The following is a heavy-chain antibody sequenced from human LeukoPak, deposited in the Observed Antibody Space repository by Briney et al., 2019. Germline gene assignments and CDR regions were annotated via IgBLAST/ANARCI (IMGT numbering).Heavy chain of an antibody. J-gene: IGHJ5*02. CDR3: ARVVVIAFDP. V-gene: IGHV3-11*06. D-gene: IGHD2-15*01. Sequence: GGSLRLSCAASGFTFSDYYMSWIRQAPGKGLEWVSYISSSSSYTNYADSVKGRFTISRDNAKNPLYLQMNSLRAEDTAVYYCARVVVIAFDPWGQGTLVTVSS. CDR2: ISSSSSYT. CDR1: GFTFSDYY.